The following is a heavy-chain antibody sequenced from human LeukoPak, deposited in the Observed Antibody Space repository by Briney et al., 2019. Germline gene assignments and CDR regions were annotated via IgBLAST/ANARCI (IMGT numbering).Heavy chain of an antibody. D-gene: IGHD2-2*01. CDR2: ISGSGGST. CDR1: GFTFSSYS. V-gene: IGHV3-23*01. CDR3: AKDIWDIVVVPAAYYYYYMDV. Sequence: GGSLRLSCAASGFTFSSYSMNWVRQAPGKGLEWVSAISGSGGSTYYADSVKGRFTISRDNSKNTLYLQMNSLRAEDTAVYYCAKDIWDIVVVPAAYYYYYMDVWGKGTTVTVSS. J-gene: IGHJ6*03.